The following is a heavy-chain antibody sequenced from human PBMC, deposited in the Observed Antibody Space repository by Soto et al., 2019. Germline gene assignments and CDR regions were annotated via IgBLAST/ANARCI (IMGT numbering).Heavy chain of an antibody. CDR2: INPNTGDT. V-gene: IGHV1-2*02. CDR3: ARDSSGWLQQYYFDY. J-gene: IGHJ4*02. Sequence: GASVKVSCKASGYTFTDYYLHWVRQAPGQGLESMGWINPNTGDTNYAQKFQGRVTMTRDTSISTAYMELSRLRSDDTAVYYCARDSSGWLQQYYFDYWGQGTLVTVSS. D-gene: IGHD5-18*01. CDR1: GYTFTDYY.